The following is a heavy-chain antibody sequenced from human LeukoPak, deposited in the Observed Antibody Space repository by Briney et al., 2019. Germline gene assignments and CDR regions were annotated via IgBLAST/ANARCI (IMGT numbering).Heavy chain of an antibody. V-gene: IGHV3-66*02. CDR2: IYSGGST. D-gene: IGHD3-9*01. Sequence: GGSLRLSCAASGFTVSSNYMSWVRQAPGKGLEWASVIYSGGSTYYADSVRGRFTISRDNSKNTLFLQMNSLRPEDTAVYYCARGPDYDILADYFDYWGQGTLVTVSS. CDR1: GFTVSSNY. J-gene: IGHJ4*02. CDR3: ARGPDYDILADYFDY.